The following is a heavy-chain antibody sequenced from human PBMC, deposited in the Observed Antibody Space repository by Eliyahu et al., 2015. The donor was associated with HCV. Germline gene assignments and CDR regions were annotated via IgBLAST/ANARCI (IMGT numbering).Heavy chain of an antibody. Sequence: QVQLQQWGAGLLKPSETLSXTXAVYXGSFSGYYWXWIRQPPGKGLEWXGEINHSGSTNYNPSLKSRVTISVDTSKNQFSLKLSSVTAADTAVYYCASYSSPERANDYWGQGTLVTVSS. CDR2: INHSGST. CDR3: ASYSSPERANDY. V-gene: IGHV4-34*01. J-gene: IGHJ4*02. D-gene: IGHD6-13*01. CDR1: XGSFSGYY.